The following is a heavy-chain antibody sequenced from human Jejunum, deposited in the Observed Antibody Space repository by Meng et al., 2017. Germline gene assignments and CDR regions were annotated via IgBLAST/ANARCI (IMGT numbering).Heavy chain of an antibody. Sequence: QVQLVQSGAVVKNPGASVKVSCKTSGYTFTSYGISWVRQAPGQGLEWMGWISVYHGNTNYAQILQGRVTMTTDTSTSTAYMELRSLRSDDTAVYFCARDYSGTSYRYSDYWGQGTLVTVSS. CDR3: ARDYSGTSYRYSDY. CDR1: GYTFTSYG. CDR2: ISVYHGNT. J-gene: IGHJ4*02. D-gene: IGHD1-26*01. V-gene: IGHV1-18*01.